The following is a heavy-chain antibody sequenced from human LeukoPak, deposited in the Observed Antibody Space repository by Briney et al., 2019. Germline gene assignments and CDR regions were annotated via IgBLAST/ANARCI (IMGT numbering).Heavy chain of an antibody. CDR1: GGTFSSYA. Sequence: SVKVPCKASGGTFSSYAISWVRQAPGQGLEWMGGIIPIFGTANYAQKFQGRVTITTDESTSTAYMELSSLRSEDTAVYYCARGIGYSGYDQLDYWGQGTLVTVSS. V-gene: IGHV1-69*05. CDR2: IIPIFGTA. CDR3: ARGIGYSGYDQLDY. D-gene: IGHD5-12*01. J-gene: IGHJ4*02.